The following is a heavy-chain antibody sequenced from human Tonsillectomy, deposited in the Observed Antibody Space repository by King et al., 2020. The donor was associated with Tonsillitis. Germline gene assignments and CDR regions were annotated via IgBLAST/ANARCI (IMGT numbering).Heavy chain of an antibody. Sequence: QLVQSGAEVKKPGSSVKVSCKASGGTFSRYAISWVRQAPGQGLEWMGRIIPILGIANYAQKFQGRVTITADKSTSTAYMELSSLRSEDTAVYYCARDDYGAYPLGMDVWGQGTTVTVSS. CDR3: ARDDYGAYPLGMDV. CDR2: IIPILGIA. CDR1: GGTFSRYA. V-gene: IGHV1-69*09. D-gene: IGHD4-17*01. J-gene: IGHJ6*02.